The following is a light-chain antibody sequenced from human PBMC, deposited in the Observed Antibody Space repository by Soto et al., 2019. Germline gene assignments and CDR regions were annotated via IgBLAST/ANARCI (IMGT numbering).Light chain of an antibody. CDR1: NIGSKS. CDR2: DDS. Sequence: SYELTQPPSVSVAPGQTATVTCGGRNIGSKSVHWYQQKPGQAPVLVVHDDSDRPSGIPARFSGSNSGDTATLTISGVEAGDEADYYCQVWDRSSNHWVFGGGTKVTVL. J-gene: IGLJ3*02. CDR3: QVWDRSSNHWV. V-gene: IGLV3-21*02.